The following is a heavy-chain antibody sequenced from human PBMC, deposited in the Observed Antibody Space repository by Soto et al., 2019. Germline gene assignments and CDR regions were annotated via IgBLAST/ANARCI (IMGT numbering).Heavy chain of an antibody. V-gene: IGHV4-59*01. CDR3: AREQLAPSYCSGGSCYLNNLFDP. D-gene: IGHD2-15*01. Sequence: SETLSLTCTVSGGSISSYYWSWIRQPPGKGLEWIGYIYYSGSTNYNPSLKSRVTISVDTSKNQFSLKLSSVTAADTAVYYCAREQLAPSYCSGGSCYLNNLFDPWGKGTLVTVSS. J-gene: IGHJ5*02. CDR2: IYYSGST. CDR1: GGSISSYY.